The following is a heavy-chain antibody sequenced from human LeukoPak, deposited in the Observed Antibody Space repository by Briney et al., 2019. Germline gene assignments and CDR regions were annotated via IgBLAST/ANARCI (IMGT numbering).Heavy chain of an antibody. J-gene: IGHJ4*02. D-gene: IGHD3-10*01. CDR2: IFFTGTT. CDR1: GGSISPLY. V-gene: IGHV4-59*11. Sequence: SETLSLTCTVSGGSISPLYWSWIRQPPGKGLEFIGYIFFTGTTNYNPSLKGRVTLSVDTSKNQFSLKLSSVTPADTAVYYCAGGGVAAKYYFDYWGQGTLVTVSS. CDR3: AGGGVAAKYYFDY.